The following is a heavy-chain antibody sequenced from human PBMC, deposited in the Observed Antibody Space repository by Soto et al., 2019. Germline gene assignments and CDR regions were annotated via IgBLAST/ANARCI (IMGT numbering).Heavy chain of an antibody. D-gene: IGHD6-19*01. V-gene: IGHV4-59*12. J-gene: IGHJ5*02. CDR3: ASRASAYSSGWYWFDP. CDR2: IYYSGST. CDR1: GGSISSYY. Sequence: SETLSLTCTVSGGSISSYYWSWIRQPPGKGLEWIGYIYYSGSTNYNPSLKSRVTISVDTSKNQFSLKLSSVTAADSAVYYCASRASAYSSGWYWFDPWGQGTLVTVS.